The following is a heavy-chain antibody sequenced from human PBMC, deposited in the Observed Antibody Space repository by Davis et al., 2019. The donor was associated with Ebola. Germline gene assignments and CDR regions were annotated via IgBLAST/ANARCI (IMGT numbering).Heavy chain of an antibody. CDR3: ARARDSSGYYSNFDY. J-gene: IGHJ4*02. CDR2: INHSGST. Sequence: MPGGSLRLSCAVSGGSISSSNWWSWVRQPPGKGLEWIGEINHSGSTNYNPSLKSRVTISVDTSKNQFSLKLSSVTAADTAVYYCARARDSSGYYSNFDYWGQGTLVTVSS. D-gene: IGHD3-22*01. V-gene: IGHV4-4*02. CDR1: GGSISSSNW.